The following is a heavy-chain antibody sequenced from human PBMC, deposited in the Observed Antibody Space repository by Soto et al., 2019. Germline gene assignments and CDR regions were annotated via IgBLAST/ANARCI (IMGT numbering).Heavy chain of an antibody. J-gene: IGHJ5*01. CDR3: ASVLVCIAAAGTPFYP. V-gene: IGHV4-30-2*01. Sequence: SETLSLTCTVSGGSISSDGSSWSWIRQPPGKGLEWIGYIYHSGSTYYNPSLKSRVTISVDRSKNQFSLKLSSVTAADTAVYYCASVLVCIAAAGTPFYPWGQRTLVPVS. CDR2: IYHSGST. CDR1: GGSISSDGSS. D-gene: IGHD6-13*01.